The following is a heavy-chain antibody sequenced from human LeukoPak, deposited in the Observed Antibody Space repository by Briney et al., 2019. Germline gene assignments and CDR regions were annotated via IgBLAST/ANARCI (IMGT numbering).Heavy chain of an antibody. V-gene: IGHV4-39*01. Sequence: PSETLSLTCTVSGGSVSSSSYYWGWIRQPPGKGLEWIGSIYYSGSTYYNPSLKSRVTISVDTSKNQFSLKLSSVTAADTAVYYCARHEVDSIGRCFVTWGQGNLVTVSS. CDR3: ARHEVDSIGRCFVT. D-gene: IGHD3-9*01. J-gene: IGHJ5*02. CDR2: IYYSGST. CDR1: GGSVSSSSYY.